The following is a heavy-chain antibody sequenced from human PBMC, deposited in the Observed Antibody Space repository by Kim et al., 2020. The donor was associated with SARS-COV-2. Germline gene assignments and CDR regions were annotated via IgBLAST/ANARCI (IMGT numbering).Heavy chain of an antibody. CDR1: GFTFSGSA. J-gene: IGHJ4*02. CDR2: IRSKANSYAT. Sequence: GWSLRLSCAASGFTFSGSAMHWVRQASGKGLEWVGRIRSKANSYATAYAASVKGRFTISRDDSKNTAYLQMNSLKTEDTAVYYCTRLGAVAMVTGDYWGQGTLVTVSS. V-gene: IGHV3-73*01. D-gene: IGHD5-18*01. CDR3: TRLGAVAMVTGDY.